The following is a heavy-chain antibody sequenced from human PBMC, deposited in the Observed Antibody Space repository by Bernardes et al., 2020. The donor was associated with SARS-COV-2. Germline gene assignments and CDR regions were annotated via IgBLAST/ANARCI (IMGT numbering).Heavy chain of an antibody. Sequence: GGSLRLSCAASGFTISSYWMHWVRQAPGEGLVWVSRINEHGSITDYADSVKGRFTISRDNAKNTLFLEMKSLRVEDTALYYCTRDIGGAASYWGRGTLVTVSS. J-gene: IGHJ4*02. CDR1: GFTISSYW. V-gene: IGHV3-74*01. D-gene: IGHD1-26*01. CDR3: TRDIGGAASY. CDR2: INEHGSIT.